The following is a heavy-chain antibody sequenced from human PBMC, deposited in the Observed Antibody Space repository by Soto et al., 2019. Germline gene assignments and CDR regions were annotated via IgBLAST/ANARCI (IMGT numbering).Heavy chain of an antibody. CDR2: ISAYNGNT. Sequence: ASGKVSCGASGYTFTSYGIILVGHAPGQGLEWIGWISAYNGNTNYAQKLQGRVTMTTTTSTRTAYMELRTLSSEDTAVYSCGTYYYDSSGSFGYWRQGSLVTASS. CDR3: GTYYYDSSGSFGY. J-gene: IGHJ4*01. D-gene: IGHD3-22*01. CDR1: GYTFTSYG. V-gene: IGHV1-18*01.